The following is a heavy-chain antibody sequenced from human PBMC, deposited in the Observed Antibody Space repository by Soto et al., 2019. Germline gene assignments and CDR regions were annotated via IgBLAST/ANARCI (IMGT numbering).Heavy chain of an antibody. Sequence: SETLSLTCAVYGGSFSGYYWSWILQPPGQGLEWIGEINHSGSTNYNPSLKGRVTISVDTSKNQFSLKLSSVTAADTAVYYCARSYIVSYCSSTSCYWYSSSWYEDAFDIWGQGTMVTVSS. CDR3: ARSYIVSYCSSTSCYWYSSSWYEDAFDI. D-gene: IGHD2-2*01. CDR2: INHSGST. CDR1: GGSFSGYY. J-gene: IGHJ3*02. V-gene: IGHV4-34*01.